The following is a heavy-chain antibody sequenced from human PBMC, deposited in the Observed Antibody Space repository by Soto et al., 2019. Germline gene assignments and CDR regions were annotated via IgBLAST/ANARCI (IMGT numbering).Heavy chain of an antibody. CDR2: IWSDGSDT. D-gene: IGHD3-3*01. Sequence: QVQLVESGGGVVQPGRSLRLSCTTSGFTFSNFAMNWVRQAPGKGLEWVAVIWSDGSDTYYADSVKGRFIISRDNSKNTLSLQMNNLRAEDTAVYYCARGRKSYYDLISSYWGQGTLVTVSS. V-gene: IGHV3-33*01. CDR1: GFTFSNFA. CDR3: ARGRKSYYDLISSY. J-gene: IGHJ4*02.